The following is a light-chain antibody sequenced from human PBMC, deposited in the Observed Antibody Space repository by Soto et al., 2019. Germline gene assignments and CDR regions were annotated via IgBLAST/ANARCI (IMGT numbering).Light chain of an antibody. CDR2: DVS. CDR3: CSYAGDLAL. CDR1: SSDVGGYDF. J-gene: IGLJ2*01. Sequence: QSVLTQPRSVSGSPGQSVTISCTGTSSDVGGYDFVSWYQQHPRKAPKLMISDVSKRPSGVPDRFSGSKSGNTASLTISGLQAEDEADYYCCSYAGDLALFGGGTKVTVL. V-gene: IGLV2-11*01.